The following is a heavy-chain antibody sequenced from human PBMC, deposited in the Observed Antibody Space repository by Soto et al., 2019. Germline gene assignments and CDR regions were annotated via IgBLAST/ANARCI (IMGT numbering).Heavy chain of an antibody. Sequence: ASVKVSCKASGYSFTSDGIAWVRQVPGQGPGWMGWISPYNGRTNYAQSVKGRVVMTADIATSTVYLELRSLGSDDSAIYYCGRCRTDSYAMDVWGQGTTVTVSS. CDR1: GYSFTSDG. J-gene: IGHJ6*02. CDR2: ISPYNGRT. V-gene: IGHV1-18*01. CDR3: GRCRTDSYAMDV. D-gene: IGHD5-18*01.